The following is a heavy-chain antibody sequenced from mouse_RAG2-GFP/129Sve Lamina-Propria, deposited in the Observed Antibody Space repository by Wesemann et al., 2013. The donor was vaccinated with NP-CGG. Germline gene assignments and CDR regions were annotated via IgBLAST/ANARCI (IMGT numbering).Heavy chain of an antibody. Sequence: DVQLQESGPGLVKPSQSLSLTCSVTGYSITSGYYWNWIRQFPGNKLEWMGYISYDGSNNYNPSLKNRISITRDTSKNQFFLKLNSVTTEDTATYYCARGYYYGSSYFDYWGQGTTLTVSS. J-gene: IGHJ2*01. CDR2: ISYDGSN. D-gene: IGHD1-1*01. V-gene: IGHV3-6*01. CDR1: GYSITSGYY. CDR3: ARGYYYGSSYFDY.